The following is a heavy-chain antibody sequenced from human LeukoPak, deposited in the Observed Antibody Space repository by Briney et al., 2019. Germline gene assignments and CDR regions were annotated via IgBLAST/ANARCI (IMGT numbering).Heavy chain of an antibody. CDR3: ARRRRSNSSHDY. CDR2: IYYSGST. D-gene: IGHD6-6*01. V-gene: IGHV4-39*01. Sequence: PSETLSLTCTVSGGSVSSSTYYWEWIRQPPGKGREWIGTIYYSGSTYYNPSLKSRVTISVDTSKNQFSLRLSSVTAADTAVYYCARRRRSNSSHDYWGQGTLVTVSS. CDR1: GGSVSSSTYY. J-gene: IGHJ4*02.